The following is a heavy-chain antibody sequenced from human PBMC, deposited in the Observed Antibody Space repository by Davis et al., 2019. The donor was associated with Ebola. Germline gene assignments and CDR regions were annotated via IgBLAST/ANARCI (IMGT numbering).Heavy chain of an antibody. CDR2: IKSKTDGGTT. CDR3: TADCGDSKGY. J-gene: IGHJ4*02. Sequence: GESLKISCAASGFTFSSYAMNWVRQAPGKGLEWVGRIKSKTDGGTTDYAAPVKGRFTISRDDSKNTLYLQMNSLKTEDTAVYYCTADCGDSKGYWGQGTLVTVSS. CDR1: GFTFSSYA. V-gene: IGHV3-15*01. D-gene: IGHD4-17*01.